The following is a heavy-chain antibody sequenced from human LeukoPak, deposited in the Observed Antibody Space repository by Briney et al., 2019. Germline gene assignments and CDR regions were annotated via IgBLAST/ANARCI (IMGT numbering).Heavy chain of an antibody. V-gene: IGHV3-23*01. CDR3: AKSIQLWLHYFDY. CDR2: ISGSGGST. J-gene: IGHJ4*02. CDR1: GFTFSSYA. D-gene: IGHD5-18*01. Sequence: PGGSLRLSCAASGFTFSSYAMSWVRQAPGKGLEWVSAISGSGGSTYYADSVKGRFTISRDNSKNTLYLQMNSLRVEDTAVYYCAKSIQLWLHYFDYWGQGTLVTVSS.